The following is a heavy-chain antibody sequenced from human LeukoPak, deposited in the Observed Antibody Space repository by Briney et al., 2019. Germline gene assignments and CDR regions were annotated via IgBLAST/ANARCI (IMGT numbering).Heavy chain of an antibody. D-gene: IGHD5-18*01. CDR3: ARAQYIYYMDV. J-gene: IGHJ6*03. Sequence: GGSLRLSCAASGFTFSSYWMHWVRQAPGKRLVWVSRINSDGSSTSYADSVKGRFTISRDNAKNTLYLQMNSLRAEDTAVYYCARAQYIYYMDVWGKGTTVTVSS. CDR2: INSDGSST. V-gene: IGHV3-74*01. CDR1: GFTFSSYW.